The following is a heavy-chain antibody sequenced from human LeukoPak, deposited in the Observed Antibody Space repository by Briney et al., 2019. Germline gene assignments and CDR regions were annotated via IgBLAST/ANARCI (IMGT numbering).Heavy chain of an antibody. CDR2: IYHSGST. CDR1: GGSISSGGYS. CDR3: ARWVPNYYYYGMDV. J-gene: IGHJ6*02. Sequence: SETLSLTCAVSGGSISSGGYSWSWIRQPPGKGLEWIGYIYHSGSTYYNPSLKSRVTISVDRSKNQFSLKLSSVTAADTAVYYCARWVPNYYYYGMDVWGQGTTVTVSS. V-gene: IGHV4-30-2*01.